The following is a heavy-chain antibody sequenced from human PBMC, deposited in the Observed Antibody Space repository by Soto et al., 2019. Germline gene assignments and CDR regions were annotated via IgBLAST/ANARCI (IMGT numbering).Heavy chain of an antibody. D-gene: IGHD7-27*01. CDR3: ARDLGVFDAFDI. CDR2: IYYSGST. J-gene: IGHJ3*02. V-gene: IGHV4-31*03. Sequence: TLSLTCTVSGGSISSDGYYWSWIRQHPGKGLEWIGYIYYSGSTYYNPSLKSRVTTSVDTSKNQFSLKLSSVTAADTAVYYCARDLGVFDAFDIWGQGTMVTVSS. CDR1: GGSISSDGYY.